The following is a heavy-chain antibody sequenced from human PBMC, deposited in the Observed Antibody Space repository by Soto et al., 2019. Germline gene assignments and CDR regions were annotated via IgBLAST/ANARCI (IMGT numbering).Heavy chain of an antibody. CDR1: GGSISSGGRS. Sequence: SETLSLTCAVSGGSISSGGRSWSWIRQPPGKCLEWIGYIYHSGSTYYNPSLKSRVTISVDRSKNQFSLKLSSVTAADTAVYYCARAGQGGYCSSTSCYTGPYYYYGMDVWGQGTTVTVSS. CDR3: ARAGQGGYCSSTSCYTGPYYYYGMDV. J-gene: IGHJ6*02. V-gene: IGHV4-30-2*01. D-gene: IGHD2-2*02. CDR2: IYHSGST.